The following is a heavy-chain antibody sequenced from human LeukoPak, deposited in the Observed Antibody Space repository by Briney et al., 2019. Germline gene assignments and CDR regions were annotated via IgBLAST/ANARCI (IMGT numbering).Heavy chain of an antibody. CDR3: ATWRYCSSTSCYSLSPYYYYYGMDV. D-gene: IGHD2-2*01. CDR2: INPNSGGT. J-gene: IGHJ6*02. V-gene: IGHV1-2*02. CDR1: GYTFTGYY. Sequence: EASVKVSCKASGYTFTGYYMHWVRQAPGQGLEWMGWINPNSGGTNYAQTFQGRVTMTRDTSISTAYMELSRLRSDDTAVYYCATWRYCSSTSCYSLSPYYYYYGMDVWGQGTTVTVSS.